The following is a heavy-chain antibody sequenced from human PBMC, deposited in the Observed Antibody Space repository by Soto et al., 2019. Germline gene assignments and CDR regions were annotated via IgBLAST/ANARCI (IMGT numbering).Heavy chain of an antibody. V-gene: IGHV4-34*01. D-gene: IGHD3-10*01. CDR1: GGSFSGYY. Sequence: QVQLQQWGAGLLKPSETLSLTCAVYGGSFSGYYWSWIRQPPGKGLEWIGEINHSGSTNYNPSLKSRVTISVDTSKNQFSLKLSSVTAADTAVYYCARYVSRGVITPYFDYWGQGTLVTVSS. CDR2: INHSGST. J-gene: IGHJ4*02. CDR3: ARYVSRGVITPYFDY.